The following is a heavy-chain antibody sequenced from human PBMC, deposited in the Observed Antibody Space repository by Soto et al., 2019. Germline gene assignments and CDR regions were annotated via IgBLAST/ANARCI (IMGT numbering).Heavy chain of an antibody. D-gene: IGHD1-26*01. J-gene: IGHJ3*02. Sequence: GGSLRLSCAASGFTFSSYWMSWVRQAPGKGLEWVANIKQDGSEKYYVDSVKGRFTSSRDNASNSLYLQMTSLRAEATAVYYCERLVGATTLAAFDIWGQGTMVTVSS. V-gene: IGHV3-7*01. CDR2: IKQDGSEK. CDR3: ERLVGATTLAAFDI. CDR1: GFTFSSYW.